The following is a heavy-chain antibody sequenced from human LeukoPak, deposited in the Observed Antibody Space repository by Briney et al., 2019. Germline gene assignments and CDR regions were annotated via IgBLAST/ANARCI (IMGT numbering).Heavy chain of an antibody. CDR2: IYYSGST. D-gene: IGHD3/OR15-3a*01. CDR3: AREGRDFSTGAITGFDL. J-gene: IGHJ2*01. V-gene: IGHV4-30-4*01. Sequence: SETLSLTCTVSGGSISSGDYYWSWIRQPPGKGLGWIGYIYYSGSTYYNPSLKSRVTISVDTSKNQFSLKLSSVTAADTAVYYCAREGRDFSTGAITGFDLWGRGTLVTVSS. CDR1: GGSISSGDYY.